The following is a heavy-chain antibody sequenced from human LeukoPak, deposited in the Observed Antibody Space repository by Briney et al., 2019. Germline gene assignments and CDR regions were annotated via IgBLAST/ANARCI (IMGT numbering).Heavy chain of an antibody. CDR3: AKDSSGWYGKAFQH. CDR2: ISGSGGST. CDR1: GFTFSSYA. Sequence: PGGSLRLSCAASGFTFSSYAMSWVRQAPGKGLEWVSAISGSGGSTYYADSVKGRFTTSRDNSKNTLYLQMNSLRAEDTAVYYCAKDSSGWYGKAFQHWGQGTLVTVSS. D-gene: IGHD6-19*01. V-gene: IGHV3-23*01. J-gene: IGHJ1*01.